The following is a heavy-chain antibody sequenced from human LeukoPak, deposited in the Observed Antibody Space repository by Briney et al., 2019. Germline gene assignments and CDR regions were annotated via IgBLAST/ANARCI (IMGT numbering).Heavy chain of an antibody. J-gene: IGHJ6*02. V-gene: IGHV3-21*01. CDR3: ARFLGYCSSTSCGLQYYGMDV. Sequence: GGSLRLSCVASGFTFSSYSMNWVRQAPGKGLEWVSSISSSSSYIYYADSVKGRFTISRDNAKNSLYLQMNSLRAEDTAVYYCARFLGYCSSTSCGLQYYGMDVWGQGTTVTVSS. CDR2: ISSSSSYI. D-gene: IGHD2-2*01. CDR1: GFTFSSYS.